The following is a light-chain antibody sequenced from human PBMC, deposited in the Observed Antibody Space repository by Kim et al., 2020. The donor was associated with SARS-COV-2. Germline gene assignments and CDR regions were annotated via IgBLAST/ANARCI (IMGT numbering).Light chain of an antibody. J-gene: IGLJ1*01. CDR2: DVS. CDR1: SSDVGGYNY. V-gene: IGLV2-11*01. CDR3: CSYAGSYTHYV. Sequence: QSAPTQARSVSGSPGQSVTISCTGTSSDVGGYNYVSWYQQHPGKAPKLMIYDVSKRPSGVPDRFSGPKSGNTASLTISGLQAEDEADYYCCSYAGSYTHYVFGTGTKVTVL.